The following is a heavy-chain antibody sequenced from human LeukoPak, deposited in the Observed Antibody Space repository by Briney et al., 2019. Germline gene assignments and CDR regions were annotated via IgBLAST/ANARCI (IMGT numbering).Heavy chain of an antibody. CDR3: ARRDGYIGSYFDY. V-gene: IGHV3-23*01. CDR2: ISGSGGST. CDR1: GFTFSSFA. Sequence: PGGSLRLSCAASGFTFSSFAMSWVRQAPGKGREWVSAISGSGGSTYYADSVKGRFTISRDNAKDSLYLQMNSLRAEDTAVYYCARRDGYIGSYFDYWGQGTLVTVSS. D-gene: IGHD5-24*01. J-gene: IGHJ4*02.